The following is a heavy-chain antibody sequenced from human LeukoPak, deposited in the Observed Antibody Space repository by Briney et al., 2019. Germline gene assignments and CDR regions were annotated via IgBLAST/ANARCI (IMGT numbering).Heavy chain of an antibody. CDR1: GYTFTSYG. CDR3: ARGGHEYYDFWSADHYYYYMDV. J-gene: IGHJ6*03. D-gene: IGHD3-3*01. V-gene: IGHV1-18*01. Sequence: GASVKASCKASGYTFTSYGISWVRQAPGRGLEWMGWISAYNGNTNYAQKLQGRVTMTTDTSTSTAYMELRSLRSDDTAVYYCARGGHEYYDFWSADHYYYYMDVWGKGTTVTVSS. CDR2: ISAYNGNT.